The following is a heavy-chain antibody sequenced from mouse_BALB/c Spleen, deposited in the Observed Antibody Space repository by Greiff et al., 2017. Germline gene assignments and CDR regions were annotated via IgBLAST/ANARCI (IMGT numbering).Heavy chain of an antibody. J-gene: IGHJ4*01. CDR3: TRGEDYRYGYAMDY. CDR2: ISSGGSYT. CDR1: GFTFSSYT. V-gene: IGHV5-6-4*01. Sequence: EVQLVESGGGLVKPGGSLKLSCAASGFTFSSYTMSWVRQTPEKRLEWVATISSGGSYTYYPDSVKGRFTISRDNAKNTLYLQMSSLKSEDTAMYYCTRGEDYRYGYAMDYWGQGTSVTVSS. D-gene: IGHD2-14*01.